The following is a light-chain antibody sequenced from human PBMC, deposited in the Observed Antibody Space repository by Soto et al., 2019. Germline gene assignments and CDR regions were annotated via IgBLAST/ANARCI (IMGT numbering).Light chain of an antibody. CDR2: SNN. V-gene: IGLV1-44*01. CDR3: AALDDSLNGVV. J-gene: IGLJ2*01. Sequence: QSVLTQPPSAYGTPGQRVTISCSGSSSNIGSNTVNWYQQLPGTAPKLLIYSNNQRPSGVHDRFSGSKSGTSASLAISGPQSEDEADYYCAALDDSLNGVVFGGGTKVTVL. CDR1: SSNIGSNT.